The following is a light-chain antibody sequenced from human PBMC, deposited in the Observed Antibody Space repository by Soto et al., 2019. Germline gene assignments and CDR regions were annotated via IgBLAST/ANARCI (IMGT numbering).Light chain of an antibody. CDR1: SSDVGNYKY. J-gene: IGLJ1*01. CDR3: QSYDSSLSGSTV. CDR2: EVS. V-gene: IGLV2-14*01. Sequence: QSALTQPASVSGSPGQSITISCTGTSSDVGNYKYVSWYQQHPGKAPKLMIYEVSNRPSGVSNRFSGSKSGNTASLTISGLQAEDETDYYCQSYDSSLSGSTVFGTGTKLTVL.